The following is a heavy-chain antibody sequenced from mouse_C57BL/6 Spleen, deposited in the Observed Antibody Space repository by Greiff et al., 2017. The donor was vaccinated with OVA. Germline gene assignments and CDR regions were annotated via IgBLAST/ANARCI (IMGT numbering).Heavy chain of an antibody. V-gene: IGHV1-69*01. CDR1: GYTFTSYW. J-gene: IGHJ2*01. CDR3: ARERDWKYFDD. Sequence: QVQLQQPGAELVMPGASVKLSCKASGYTFTSYWMHWVKQRPGQGLEWIGEIDPSDSYTNYNQKFKGKSTLTVDKSSSTAYMQLSSLTSEDSAVYYCARERDWKYFDDWGQGTTLTVSS. CDR2: IDPSDSYT. D-gene: IGHD3-3*01.